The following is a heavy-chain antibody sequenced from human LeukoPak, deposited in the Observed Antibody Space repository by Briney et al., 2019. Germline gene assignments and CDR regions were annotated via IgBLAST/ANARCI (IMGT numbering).Heavy chain of an antibody. J-gene: IGHJ4*02. CDR2: IIPILRIA. D-gene: IGHD1-26*01. Sequence: SVKVSCKASGGTFISYAISWVRQAPGQGREWRGRIIPILRIANYAQKFQGRVTITADKSTSTAYMELSSLRSEDTAVYYCARAPSGSPIDYWGQGTLVTVSS. CDR1: GGTFISYA. V-gene: IGHV1-69*04. CDR3: ARAPSGSPIDY.